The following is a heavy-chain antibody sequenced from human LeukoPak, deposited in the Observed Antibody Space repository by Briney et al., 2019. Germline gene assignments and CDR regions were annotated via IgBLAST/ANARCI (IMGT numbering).Heavy chain of an antibody. D-gene: IGHD2-2*01. CDR3: ARVGSTSWYLDY. J-gene: IGHJ4*02. CDR1: GFAFSHYW. CDR2: IRQDGSDN. Sequence: GGSLRLSCAASGFAFSHYWMSWVRQAPGKGREWLANIRQDGSDNYYADSVKGRFTFSRDNARNSMYLQMNSLRADDTAVYYCARVGSTSWYLDYWGQGTLVTVSS. V-gene: IGHV3-7*01.